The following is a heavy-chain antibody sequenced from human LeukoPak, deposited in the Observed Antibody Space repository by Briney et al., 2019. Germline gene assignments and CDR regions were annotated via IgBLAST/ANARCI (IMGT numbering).Heavy chain of an antibody. Sequence: GGSLRLSCAAAGITVITNDMTWVRQAAGKGLEWLSVLYSDGNTKYADSVQGRFTISRDNSKNTLYLEMNSLSPDDTAVYYCARGVEPLAANTLAYWGQGTLVTVYS. CDR2: LYSDGNT. CDR3: ARGVEPLAANTLAY. V-gene: IGHV3-53*01. J-gene: IGHJ4*02. CDR1: GITVITND. D-gene: IGHD1-14*01.